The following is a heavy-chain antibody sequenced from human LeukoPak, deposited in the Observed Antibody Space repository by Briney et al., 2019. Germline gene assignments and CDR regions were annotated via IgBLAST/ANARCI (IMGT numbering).Heavy chain of an antibody. J-gene: IGHJ4*02. D-gene: IGHD6-6*01. CDR1: GGSISSYY. V-gene: IGHV4-59*08. CDR3: ARLYSSSFPLY. Sequence: SETLSLTCTASGGSISSYYWSWLRQPPGKGLEWIGYIYYSGSTNYNPSLKSRVTISVDTSKNQFSLKLSSVTAADTAVYYCARLYSSSFPLYWGQGTLVTVSS. CDR2: IYYSGST.